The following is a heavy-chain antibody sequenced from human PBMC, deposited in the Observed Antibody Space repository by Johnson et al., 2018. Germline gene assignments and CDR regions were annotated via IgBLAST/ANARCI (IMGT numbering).Heavy chain of an antibody. V-gene: IGHV3-30*03. D-gene: IGHD6-19*01. Sequence: QVQLVQSGGGVVQPGRSLRLSCAASGFTFSGYGMHWVRQAPGKGLEWVAVISYDGSNKYYADSVKGRFTISRDNSKNTRDLQMNSRRAGDTAVYYCARDPKSSGWFYMDGWGKGTTVTVSS. J-gene: IGHJ6*03. CDR3: ARDPKSSGWFYMDG. CDR1: GFTFSGYG. CDR2: ISYDGSNK.